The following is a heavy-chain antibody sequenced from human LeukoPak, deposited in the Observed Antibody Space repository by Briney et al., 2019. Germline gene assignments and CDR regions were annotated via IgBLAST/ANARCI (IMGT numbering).Heavy chain of an antibody. CDR3: AREGIAAAGTSVYYYYGMDV. D-gene: IGHD6-13*01. V-gene: IGHV1-2*02. Sequence: GVSVKVSCKASGYTFTGYYMHWVRQAPGQGLEWMGWINPNSGGTNYAQKFQGRVTMTRDTSISTAYMELSRLRSDDTAVYYCAREGIAAAGTSVYYYYGMDVWGQGTTVTVSS. CDR2: INPNSGGT. J-gene: IGHJ6*02. CDR1: GYTFTGYY.